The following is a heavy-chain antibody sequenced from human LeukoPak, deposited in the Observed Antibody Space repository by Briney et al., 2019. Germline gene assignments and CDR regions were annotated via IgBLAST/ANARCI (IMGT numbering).Heavy chain of an antibody. CDR1: GGSISSYY. V-gene: IGHV4-59*01. Sequence: SETLSLTCTVSGGSISSYYWSWIRQPPGKGLEWIGYIYYSGSTNYNPSLKSRVTISVDTSKNQFSLKLSSVTAADTVVYYYARDKAGTTEIDYWGQGTLVTVSS. CDR2: IYYSGST. D-gene: IGHD6-13*01. J-gene: IGHJ4*02. CDR3: ARDKAGTTEIDY.